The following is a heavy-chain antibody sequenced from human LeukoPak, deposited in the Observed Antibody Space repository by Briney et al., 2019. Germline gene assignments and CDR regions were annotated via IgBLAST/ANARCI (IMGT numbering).Heavy chain of an antibody. CDR3: AKYLYNWNDGGPVDY. D-gene: IGHD1-1*01. CDR1: GFTFSDYY. Sequence: PGGSLRLSCAASGFTFSDYYMSWIRQAPGKGLEWVSYISSSSSYTNYADSVKGRFTISRDNAKNSLYLQMNSLRAEDTAVYYCAKYLYNWNDGGPVDYWGQGTLVTVSS. CDR2: ISSSSSYT. J-gene: IGHJ4*02. V-gene: IGHV3-11*06.